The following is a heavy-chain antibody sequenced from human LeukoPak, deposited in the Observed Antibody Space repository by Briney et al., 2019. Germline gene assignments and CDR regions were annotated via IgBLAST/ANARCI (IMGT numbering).Heavy chain of an antibody. V-gene: IGHV3-7*03. D-gene: IGHD2-15*01. CDR3: AREGVHCSGRSCLKAY. Sequence: GGSLRLSCAASGFTFSTYWMSWVRQAPGKGLEWVANIKKGGSEKYYMDSVKGRFTISRDNAENSLYLQMNSLRAEDTAVYYCAREGVHCSGRSCLKAYWGQGTQVTVSS. J-gene: IGHJ4*02. CDR1: GFTFSTYW. CDR2: IKKGGSEK.